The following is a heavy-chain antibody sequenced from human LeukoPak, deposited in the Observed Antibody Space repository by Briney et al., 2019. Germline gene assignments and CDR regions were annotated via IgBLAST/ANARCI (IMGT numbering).Heavy chain of an antibody. CDR3: ARGLYYNYYMDV. CDR2: IYYSGST. V-gene: IGHV4-39*07. Sequence: SETLSLTCTVSGGSISSNSYYWGWIRQPPGKGLEWIGSIYYSGSTYYNPSLKSRVTISVDTSKNQFSLKLSSVTAADTAVYYCARGLYYNYYMDVWGKGTTVTVSS. CDR1: GGSISSNSYY. J-gene: IGHJ6*03.